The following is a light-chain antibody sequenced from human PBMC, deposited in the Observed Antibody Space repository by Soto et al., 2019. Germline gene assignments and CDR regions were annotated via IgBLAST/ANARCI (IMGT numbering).Light chain of an antibody. Sequence: LTQPASASGSPGQSITISCTGTSTDIGAYNYVSWYQQHPGKAPKLLIYEVTNRPSGVSNRFSGSKSGNTASLTISGLQAEDEANYYCNSYTTLSNRVFGTGTKAPS. CDR1: STDIGAYNY. CDR2: EVT. J-gene: IGLJ1*01. CDR3: NSYTTLSNRV. V-gene: IGLV2-14*01.